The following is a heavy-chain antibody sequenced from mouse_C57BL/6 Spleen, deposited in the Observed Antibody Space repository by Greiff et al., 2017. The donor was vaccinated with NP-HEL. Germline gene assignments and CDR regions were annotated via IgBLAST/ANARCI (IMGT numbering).Heavy chain of an antibody. CDR1: GYAFSSYW. V-gene: IGHV1-80*01. Sequence: QVQLQQSGAELVKPGASVKISCKASGYAFSSYWMNWVKQRPGKGLEWIGQIYPGDGDTNYNGKFKGKATLTADKSSSTAYMQLSSLTSEDSAVYFCARRGLGPRYFDVWGTGTTVTVSS. D-gene: IGHD4-1*01. J-gene: IGHJ1*03. CDR2: IYPGDGDT. CDR3: ARRGLGPRYFDV.